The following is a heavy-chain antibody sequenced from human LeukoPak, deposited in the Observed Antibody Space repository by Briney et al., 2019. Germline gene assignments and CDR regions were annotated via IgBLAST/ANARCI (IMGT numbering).Heavy chain of an antibody. J-gene: IGHJ4*02. D-gene: IGHD2-2*02. Sequence: ASVKVSCKASGYTLTSYGISWARQAPGQGLEWMGWISGYNGNTNYAQNLQGRVTMTTDTSTSTAYMELRSLRSDDTAVYYCVRSSQRHPRYHFDYWGQGTLVTVPS. CDR3: VRSSQRHPRYHFDY. V-gene: IGHV1-18*01. CDR2: ISGYNGNT. CDR1: GYTLTSYG.